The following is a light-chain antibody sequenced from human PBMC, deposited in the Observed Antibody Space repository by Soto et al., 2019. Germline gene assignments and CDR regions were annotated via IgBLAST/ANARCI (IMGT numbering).Light chain of an antibody. J-gene: IGLJ2*01. CDR2: EVS. CDR1: SSDVGGYNY. V-gene: IGLV2-14*01. Sequence: QSVLTQPASVSGSPGQSITISCTGTSSDVGGYNYVSWYQQYPGKAPKLMIYEVSNRPSGVSNRFSGSKSGNTASLTISGLQAEDEADYYCSSYTSSSSVVFGGGTQLTGL. CDR3: SSYTSSSSVV.